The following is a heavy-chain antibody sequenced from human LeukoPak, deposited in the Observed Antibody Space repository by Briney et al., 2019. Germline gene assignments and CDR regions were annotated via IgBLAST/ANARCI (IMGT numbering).Heavy chain of an antibody. Sequence: QTGGSLRLSCAVSGFTFSNYWMHWVRQAPGKGLVWVSCISSDGSSTSYADSVKGRFSISRGNAKNTLYLHMNSLRAEDTALYYCARPMISVMSLGADFWGQGSLVTVSS. V-gene: IGHV3-74*01. D-gene: IGHD3/OR15-3a*01. J-gene: IGHJ4*02. CDR3: ARPMISVMSLGADF. CDR2: ISSDGSST. CDR1: GFTFSNYW.